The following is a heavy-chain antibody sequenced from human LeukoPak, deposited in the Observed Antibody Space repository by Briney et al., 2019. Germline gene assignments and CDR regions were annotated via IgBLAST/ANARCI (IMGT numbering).Heavy chain of an antibody. V-gene: IGHV3-33*01. CDR2: IWYDGSNK. D-gene: IGHD4-17*01. CDR1: GFTFSSYG. CDR3: ATTTVTTSWYFDL. Sequence: QPGRSLRLSCAASGFTFSSYGMHWVRQAPGKGLEWVAVIWYDGSNKYYADSVKGRFTISRDNSKNTLYLQMNSLRAEDTAVYYCATTTVTTSWYFDLWGRGTLVTVSS. J-gene: IGHJ2*01.